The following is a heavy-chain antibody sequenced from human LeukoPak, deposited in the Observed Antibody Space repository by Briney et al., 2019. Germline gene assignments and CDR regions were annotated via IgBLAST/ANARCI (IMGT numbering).Heavy chain of an antibody. CDR2: ISYDGSNK. CDR3: ASDYGGNGGLDY. D-gene: IGHD4-23*01. Sequence: GGSLRLSCAAFGFTFSSYAMHWVRQAPGKGLEWVAVISYDGSNKYYADSVKGRFTISRDNSKNTLYLQMNSLRAEDTAVYYCASDYGGNGGLDYWGQGTLVTVSS. J-gene: IGHJ4*02. CDR1: GFTFSSYA. V-gene: IGHV3-30*04.